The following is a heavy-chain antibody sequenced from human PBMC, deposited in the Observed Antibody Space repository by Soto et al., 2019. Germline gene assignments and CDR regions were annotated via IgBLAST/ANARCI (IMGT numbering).Heavy chain of an antibody. CDR2: VSPYNGDT. J-gene: IGHJ6*02. CDR3: AREVGHMDV. V-gene: IGHV1-18*04. Sequence: QVQLVQSGAEVKKPGASVKVSCKASGYTFTTYCINWVRQAPGQGLEWMGWVSPYNGDTTYAQKVQGRVTMTTDTSTRTAYLELRSLRSDDTAVYYCAREVGHMDVWGQGTTVTVSS. D-gene: IGHD2-2*01. CDR1: GYTFTTYC.